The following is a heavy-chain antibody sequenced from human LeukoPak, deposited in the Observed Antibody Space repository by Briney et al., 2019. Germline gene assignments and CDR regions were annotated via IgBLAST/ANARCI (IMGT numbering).Heavy chain of an antibody. V-gene: IGHV3-23*01. J-gene: IGHJ5*02. CDR2: ISGSGGST. CDR1: GFTFSSYA. Sequence: GGSLRLSCAASGFTFSSYAMSWVRQVPGKGLEWVSAISGSGGSTYYADSVKGRFTISRDNSKNTLYLQMNSLRAEDTAVYYCAKWVAAAGTSWFDPWGQGTLVTVSS. CDR3: AKWVAAAGTSWFDP. D-gene: IGHD6-13*01.